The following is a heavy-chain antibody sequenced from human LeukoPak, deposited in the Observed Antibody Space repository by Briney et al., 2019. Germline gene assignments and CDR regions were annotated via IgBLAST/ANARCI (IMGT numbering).Heavy chain of an antibody. V-gene: IGHV3-23*01. CDR3: AKDAIGQYRPYYFDC. CDR2: ISGSGEST. J-gene: IGHJ4*02. CDR1: GFTFSSFA. Sequence: GGSLRLSCAASGFTFSSFAMSWVRQAPGKGLEWVSSISGSGESTYYADYVKGRFTVSRDNSKNTLNLQLSSLRAEDTAVYYCAKDAIGQYRPYYFDCWGQGTLVTVSS. D-gene: IGHD3-16*02.